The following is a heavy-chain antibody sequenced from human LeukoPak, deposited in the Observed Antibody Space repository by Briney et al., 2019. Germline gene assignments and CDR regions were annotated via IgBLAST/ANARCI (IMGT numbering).Heavy chain of an antibody. D-gene: IGHD3-22*01. CDR3: ARDFYYESSGYGY. J-gene: IGHJ4*02. CDR1: GFTVSSNY. V-gene: IGHV3-53*01. CDR2: IYSGGST. Sequence: GGSLRLSCAASGFTVSSNYMRWVRQAPGKGLEWVAVIYSGGSTYYAASVKGRFTIARDNSKNTLYLQMNSLRAEDTAVYYCARDFYYESSGYGYWGQGTLVTVSS.